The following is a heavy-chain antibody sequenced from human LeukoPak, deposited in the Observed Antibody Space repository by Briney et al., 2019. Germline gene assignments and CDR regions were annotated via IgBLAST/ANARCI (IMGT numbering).Heavy chain of an antibody. V-gene: IGHV1-18*01. CDR1: GYTFTSYG. D-gene: IGHD2-2*01. Sequence: ASVKVSCKASGYTFTSYGISWVRQAPGQGLEWMGWISAYNSNTNYAQKLQGRVTMTTDTSTSTAYMELRSLRSDDTAVYYCARVSVYCSSTSCYSNWFDPWGQGTLVTVSS. CDR2: ISAYNSNT. J-gene: IGHJ5*02. CDR3: ARVSVYCSSTSCYSNWFDP.